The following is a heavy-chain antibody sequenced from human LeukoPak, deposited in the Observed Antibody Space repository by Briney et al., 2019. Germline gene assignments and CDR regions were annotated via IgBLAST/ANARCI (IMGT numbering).Heavy chain of an antibody. CDR3: ARVAAAGKGFDH. V-gene: IGHV3-21*01. J-gene: IGHJ4*02. D-gene: IGHD6-13*01. CDR2: ISTSSSYI. Sequence: GGSLRLSCAASGFTFSGYNMNWVRQAPGKGLEWVSSISTSSSYIYYADSVKGRFTISRENAKNSLYLQMNSLRAGDTAVYYCARVAAAGKGFDHWGQGTLVTVSS. CDR1: GFTFSGYN.